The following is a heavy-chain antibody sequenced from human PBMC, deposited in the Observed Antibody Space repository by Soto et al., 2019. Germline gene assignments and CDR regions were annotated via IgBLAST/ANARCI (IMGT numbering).Heavy chain of an antibody. CDR1: GYSFTSYD. CDR3: ARGRGWRDY. J-gene: IGHJ4*02. Sequence: ASVRVSCKASGYSFTSYDINWVRQATGQGLEWMGWMDPKTGNTDYGQKFQGRVTMTRNTSISTAYMELSSLTSEDTAVYYCARGRGWRDYWGQGTLVTVSS. CDR2: MDPKTGNT. D-gene: IGHD6-19*01. V-gene: IGHV1-8*01.